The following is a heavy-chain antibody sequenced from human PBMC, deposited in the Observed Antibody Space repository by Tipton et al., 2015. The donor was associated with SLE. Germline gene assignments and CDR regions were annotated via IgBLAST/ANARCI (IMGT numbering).Heavy chain of an antibody. D-gene: IGHD2-21*02. CDR1: GFTFSSYA. CDR2: IYSGGST. V-gene: IGHV3-23*03. CDR3: ARAPLPVDAFDI. Sequence: SLRLSCAASGFTFSSYAMSWVRQAPGKGLEWVSVIYSGGSTYYADSVKGRFTISRDNSKNTLYLQMNSLRAEDTAVYYCARAPLPVDAFDIWGQGTMVTVSS. J-gene: IGHJ3*02.